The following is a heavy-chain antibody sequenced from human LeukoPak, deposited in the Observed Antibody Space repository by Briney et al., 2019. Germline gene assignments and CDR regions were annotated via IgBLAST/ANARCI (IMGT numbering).Heavy chain of an antibody. V-gene: IGHV4-4*07. D-gene: IGHD2-2*02. CDR3: ARDKRLVVPAAIGYYYYMDV. CDR2: IYTSGST. Sequence: SETLSFTCTVSGGSSSSYYWSWIRQPAGKGLEWIGRIYTSGSTNYNPTLKSRVTMSVDTSKNPFSLKLSSVTAADTAVYYCARDKRLVVPAAIGYYYYMDVWGKGTTVTVSS. CDR1: GGSSSSYY. J-gene: IGHJ6*03.